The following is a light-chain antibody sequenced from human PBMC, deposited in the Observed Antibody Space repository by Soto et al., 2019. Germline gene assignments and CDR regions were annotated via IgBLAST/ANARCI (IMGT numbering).Light chain of an antibody. CDR2: QAS. CDR3: QQYDSYPLT. V-gene: IGKV1-5*03. Sequence: DIQMAQSPSTLSANVGDRVSITCRASQTISTWLAWYQQKPGKAPNLLIYQASTLETGVPSRFSGSGSGTEFTLTISGLQPDDFASYYYQQYDSYPLTFGGGTKVEIK. J-gene: IGKJ4*01. CDR1: QTISTW.